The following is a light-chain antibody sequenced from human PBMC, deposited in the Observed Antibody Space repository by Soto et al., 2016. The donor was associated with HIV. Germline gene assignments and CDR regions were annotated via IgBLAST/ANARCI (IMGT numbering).Light chain of an antibody. CDR3: QAWDDNSVI. Sequence: YDLTQPPSVSVSPGQTATISCSGDKLGDRYASWYQQRPGQSPVLVIYQDTRRPSGIPERLSGSNSGNTATLTIRGTQAMDEADYYCQAWDDNSVIFGGGTKLTVL. CDR1: KLGDRY. J-gene: IGLJ2*01. V-gene: IGLV3-1*01. CDR2: QDT.